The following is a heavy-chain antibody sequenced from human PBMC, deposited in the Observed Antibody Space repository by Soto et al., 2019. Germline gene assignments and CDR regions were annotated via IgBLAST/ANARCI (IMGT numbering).Heavy chain of an antibody. D-gene: IGHD3-3*01. CDR1: GFTFSSYS. CDR3: ARDGRGFLEWLSRSYYYYGMDV. CDR2: ISGSSSYI. J-gene: IGHJ6*02. Sequence: GGSLRLSCAASGFTFSSYSMNWVRQAPGKGLEWVSSISGSSSYIYYADSVKGRFTISRDNAKNSLYLQMNSLRAEDTAVYYCARDGRGFLEWLSRSYYYYGMDVWGQGTTVTVSS. V-gene: IGHV3-21*01.